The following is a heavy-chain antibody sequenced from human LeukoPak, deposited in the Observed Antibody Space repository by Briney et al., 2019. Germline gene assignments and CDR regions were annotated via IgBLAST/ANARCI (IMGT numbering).Heavy chain of an antibody. CDR2: ISYDGSNK. CDR3: ARDPPRYSGYDYVSDY. V-gene: IGHV3-30*03. CDR1: GFTFSSYG. J-gene: IGHJ4*02. D-gene: IGHD5-12*01. Sequence: GGSLRLSCAASGFTFSSYGMHWVRQAPGKGLEWVAVISYDGSNKYYADSVKGRFTISRDNSKNTLYLQMNSLRAEDTAVYYCARDPPRYSGYDYVSDYWGQGTLVTVSS.